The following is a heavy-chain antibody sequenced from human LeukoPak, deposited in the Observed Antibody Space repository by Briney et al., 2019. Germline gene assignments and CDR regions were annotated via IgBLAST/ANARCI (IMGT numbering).Heavy chain of an antibody. CDR1: GYTFTSYG. V-gene: IGHV1-18*01. Sequence: GASVKVSCKASGYTFTSYGISWVRQAPGQGLEWMGWISAYNGNTNYAQKLQGRVTMTTDTSTSTAYMELRSLRSDDTAVYYCARESLPPNYYDSSGYYYHYYYMDVWGKGTTVTVSS. CDR2: ISAYNGNT. D-gene: IGHD3-22*01. CDR3: ARESLPPNYYDSSGYYYHYYYMDV. J-gene: IGHJ6*03.